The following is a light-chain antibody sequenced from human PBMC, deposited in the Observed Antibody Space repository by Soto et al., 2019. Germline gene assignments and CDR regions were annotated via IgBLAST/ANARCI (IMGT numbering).Light chain of an antibody. CDR2: DAS. Sequence: DLQMTQSPSTLSASVGDTVTITCRASQSISTWLAWYQQKPGEAPRLLIFDASNLESGVPSRFSGSGSGTEFTLTISSLQPDDLATYYCLQYNGDSGTFGQGTKVENK. J-gene: IGKJ1*01. V-gene: IGKV1-5*01. CDR1: QSISTW. CDR3: LQYNGDSGT.